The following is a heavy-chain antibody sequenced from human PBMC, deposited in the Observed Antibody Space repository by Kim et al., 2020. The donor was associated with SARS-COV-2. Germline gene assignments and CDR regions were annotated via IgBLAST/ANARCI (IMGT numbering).Heavy chain of an antibody. CDR1: GYTFTGYY. CDR3: ARGRGGYSYGYSEEWDY. J-gene: IGHJ4*02. V-gene: IGHV1-2*02. Sequence: ASVKVSCKASGYTFTGYYMHWVRQAPGQGLEWMGWINPNSGGTNYAQKFQGRVTMTRDTSISTAYMELSRLRSDDTAVYYCARGRGGYSYGYSEEWDYWGQGTLVTVSS. D-gene: IGHD5-18*01. CDR2: INPNSGGT.